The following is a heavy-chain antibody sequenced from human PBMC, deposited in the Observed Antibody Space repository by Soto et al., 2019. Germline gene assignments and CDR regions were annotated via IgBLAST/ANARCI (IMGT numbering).Heavy chain of an antibody. CDR3: TRSTNDYGDRH. CDR1: GYTFTSYD. V-gene: IGHV1-8*02. CDR2: MNPNSGNT. D-gene: IGHD4-17*01. Sequence: QVQLVQSGAEVKKPGASVKVSCKASGYTFTSYDIPWVRQATGQGLEWMGWMNPNSGNTGYAQQFQGRGTMTRNTSISTAYMELSSLRSEDTAVYYCTRSTNDYGDRHWGQGTLVTVSS. J-gene: IGHJ4*02.